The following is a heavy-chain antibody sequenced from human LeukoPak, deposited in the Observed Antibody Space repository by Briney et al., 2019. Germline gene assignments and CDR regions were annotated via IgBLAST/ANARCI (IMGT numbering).Heavy chain of an antibody. D-gene: IGHD3-9*01. CDR2: INSDGSST. V-gene: IGHV3-74*01. CDR3: ARGILHGYFPSTEGPNWDY. J-gene: IGHJ4*02. Sequence: GGSLRLSCAASGFTFSSYWMHWVRQAPGKGLVWVSRINSDGSSTSYADSVKGRFTISRDNSKNTLYLQMNSLRAEDTAVYYCARGILHGYFPSTEGPNWDYWGQGTLVTVSS. CDR1: GFTFSSYW.